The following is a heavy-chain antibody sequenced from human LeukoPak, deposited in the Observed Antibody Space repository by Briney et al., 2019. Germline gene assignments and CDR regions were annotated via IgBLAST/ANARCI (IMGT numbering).Heavy chain of an antibody. J-gene: IGHJ4*02. CDR3: ARNGPTYYYDSSGYFSR. CDR1: GFTFSSYG. V-gene: IGHV3-30*02. CDR2: IRYDGSNK. Sequence: PGGSLRLSCAASGFTFSSYGMHWVRQAPGKGLEWVAFIRYDGSNKYYADSVKGRFTISRDNAKNSLYLQMNSLRAEDTAVYYCARNGPTYYYDSSGYFSRWGQGTLVTVSS. D-gene: IGHD3-22*01.